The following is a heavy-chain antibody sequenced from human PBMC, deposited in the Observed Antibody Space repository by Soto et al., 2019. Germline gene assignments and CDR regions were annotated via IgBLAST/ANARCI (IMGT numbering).Heavy chain of an antibody. Sequence: PGESRKISCKGSGYSFTSYCIGWVRQMPGKGLEWMGIIYPGDSDTRYSPSFQGQVTISADKSISTAYLQWRSLKASDTAMYYCARWLIQHDQNWFDPWGQGTLVTVSS. J-gene: IGHJ5*02. D-gene: IGHD5-18*01. CDR2: IYPGDSDT. V-gene: IGHV5-51*01. CDR1: GYSFTSYC. CDR3: ARWLIQHDQNWFDP.